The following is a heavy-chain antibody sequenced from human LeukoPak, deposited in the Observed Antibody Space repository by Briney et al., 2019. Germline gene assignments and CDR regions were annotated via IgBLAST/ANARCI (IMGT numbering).Heavy chain of an antibody. CDR1: GFTFTDYS. J-gene: IGHJ5*02. CDR3: ARGTHYYDSSVLYNWFDP. CDR2: IYSGGST. Sequence: GGSLRLSCAAAGFTFTDYSMNWVRQAPGKGLEWVSVIYSGGSTYYADSVKGRFTISRDNSKNTLYLQMNSLRAEDTAVYYCARGTHYYDSSVLYNWFDPWGQGTLVTVSS. D-gene: IGHD3-22*01. V-gene: IGHV3-66*01.